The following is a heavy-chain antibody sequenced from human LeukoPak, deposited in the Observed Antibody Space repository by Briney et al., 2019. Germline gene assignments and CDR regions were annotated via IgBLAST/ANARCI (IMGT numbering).Heavy chain of an antibody. J-gene: IGHJ5*02. CDR1: GFTFSSSG. Sequence: PPGGSLRLSCAASGFTFSSSGMSWVRQAPGKGLEWVSTISASGDNTYYADSVKGRFTISRDNSKKKLYLQMNSLRAEDTAVYYCAKGYYGSGTYGWFDPWGQGTLVTVSS. CDR3: AKGYYGSGTYGWFDP. CDR2: ISASGDNT. V-gene: IGHV3-23*01. D-gene: IGHD3-10*01.